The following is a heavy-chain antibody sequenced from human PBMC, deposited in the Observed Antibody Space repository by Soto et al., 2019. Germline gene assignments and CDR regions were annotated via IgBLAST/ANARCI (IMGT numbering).Heavy chain of an antibody. CDR2: ISNSNNYT. CDR1: GFNFRDYY. V-gene: IGHV3-11*05. J-gene: IGHJ4*02. Sequence: GGSLRLSCAASGFNFRDYYMSWIRQAPGKGLEWVSYISNSNNYTNYADSVKGRFTISRDNANNSLYLQMNRLRAEDTAVYYCARDLEDFGDSNLDSWGQGTLVTVSS. CDR3: ARDLEDFGDSNLDS. D-gene: IGHD4-17*01.